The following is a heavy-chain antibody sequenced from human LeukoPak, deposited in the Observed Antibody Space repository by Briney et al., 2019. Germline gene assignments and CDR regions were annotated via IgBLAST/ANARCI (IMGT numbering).Heavy chain of an antibody. CDR3: ARPQSDYDISGYPDY. CDR2: IIPIFGTA. D-gene: IGHD3-22*01. CDR1: GGTFSSYA. Sequence: ASVKVSCKASGGTFSSYAISWVRQAPGQGLEWMGGIIPIFGTANYAQKFQGRVTITADESTSTAYMELSSLRSEDTAVYYCARPQSDYDISGYPDYWGQGTLVTVSS. V-gene: IGHV1-69*13. J-gene: IGHJ4*02.